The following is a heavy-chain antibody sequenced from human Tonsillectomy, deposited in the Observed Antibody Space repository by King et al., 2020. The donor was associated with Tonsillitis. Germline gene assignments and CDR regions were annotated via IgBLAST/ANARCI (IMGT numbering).Heavy chain of an antibody. CDR2: IDFSGGGT. V-gene: IGHV3-23*04. J-gene: IGHJ4*02. Sequence: VQLVESGGGLVQPGGSLRLYCAASGFTFSNFVMSWVRQAPGRGLEWVSAIDFSGGGTYYADSVKGRFTISRDISKNTLYLQMNSLRAEDTAVYYCAKSGGGWSNWGQGTLVTVSS. CDR3: AKSGGGWSN. CDR1: GFTFSNFV. D-gene: IGHD3-3*01.